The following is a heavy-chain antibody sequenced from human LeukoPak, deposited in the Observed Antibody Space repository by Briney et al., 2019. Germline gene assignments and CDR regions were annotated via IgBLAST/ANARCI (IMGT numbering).Heavy chain of an antibody. J-gene: IGHJ3*02. CDR1: GYTFTSYA. CDR2: INAGNGNT. V-gene: IGHV1-3*01. D-gene: IGHD3-10*01. CDR3: ARGGTITMVRGVIRNGAFDI. Sequence: ASVKVSCKASGYTFTSYAMHWVRQAPGQRLEWMGWINAGNGNTKYSQKFLGRVTITRDTSASTAYMELSSLRSEDTAVYYCARGGTITMVRGVIRNGAFDIWGQGTMVTVSS.